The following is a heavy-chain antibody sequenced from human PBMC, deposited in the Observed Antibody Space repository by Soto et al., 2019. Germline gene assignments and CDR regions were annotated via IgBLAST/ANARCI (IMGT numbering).Heavy chain of an antibody. J-gene: IGHJ4*02. D-gene: IGHD2-2*01. CDR3: ARGLRGGGAWYQFEY. CDR2: IHTSENT. CDR1: GCSIFSYY. Sequence: LSETLSLPSDVSGCSIFSYYWNWIRQPAGKGLEWIGRIHTSENTNYNPSIKSRVTMSLDTSKNQFSLRLTSVTAADTAVYYWARGLRGGGAWYQFEYWGQGTLVTVAS. V-gene: IGHV4-4*07.